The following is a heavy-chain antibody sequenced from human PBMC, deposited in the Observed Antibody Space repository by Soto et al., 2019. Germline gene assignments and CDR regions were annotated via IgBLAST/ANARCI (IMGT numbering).Heavy chain of an antibody. V-gene: IGHV1-3*01. D-gene: IGHD5-18*01. CDR2: INAGNGNT. J-gene: IGHJ4*02. CDR1: GYTFTSYY. Sequence: ASVKVSCKASGYTFTSYYMHWVRQAPGQGLEWMGWINAGNGNTKYSQKFQGRVTITRDTSASTAYMELSSLRSEDTAVYYCARGLNGYLHYFDYWGQGTPVTVSS. CDR3: ARGLNGYLHYFDY.